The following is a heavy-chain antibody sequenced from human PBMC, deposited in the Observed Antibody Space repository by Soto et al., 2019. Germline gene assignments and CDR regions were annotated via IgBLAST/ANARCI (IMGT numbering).Heavy chain of an antibody. CDR2: IVVGSGNT. CDR1: GFTFTSSA. V-gene: IGHV1-58*02. Sequence: GASVKVSCKASGFTFTSSAMRWVRQARGQRLEWIGWIVVGSGNTNYAQKFQERVTITRDMSTSTAYMELSSLRSEDTAVYYCAAVGDDILTGYFYDYWGQGTLVTVSS. J-gene: IGHJ4*02. D-gene: IGHD3-9*01. CDR3: AAVGDDILTGYFYDY.